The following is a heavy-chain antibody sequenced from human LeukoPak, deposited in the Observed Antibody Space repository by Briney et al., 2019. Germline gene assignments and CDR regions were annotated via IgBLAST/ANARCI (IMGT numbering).Heavy chain of an antibody. D-gene: IGHD4-23*01. V-gene: IGHV7-4-1*02. CDR2: INTNTGNP. CDR3: AREGVVTTLPAY. J-gene: IGHJ4*02. CDR1: GYTFTSYG. Sequence: ASVKVSCKASGYTFTSYGISWVRQAPGQGPEWMGWINTNTGNPTYAHQGFTGRFVFSLDTSVSTAYLQISSLKAEDTAVYYCAREGVVTTLPAYWGQGTLVTVSS.